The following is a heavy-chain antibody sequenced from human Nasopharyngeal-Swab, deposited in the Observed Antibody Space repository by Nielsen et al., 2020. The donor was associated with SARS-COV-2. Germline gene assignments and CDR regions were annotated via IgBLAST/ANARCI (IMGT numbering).Heavy chain of an antibody. J-gene: IGHJ4*02. CDR1: GGSFSGYY. D-gene: IGHD4-11*01. V-gene: IGHV4-34*01. CDR3: ARHDYSNYN. Sequence: SETLSLTCAVQGGSFSGYYWSWIRQPPGKGLEWIGEINHSGSTNYNPSLKSRVTISVDTSKNQFSLKLSSVTAADTAVYYCARHDYSNYNWGQGTLVTVSS. CDR2: INHSGST.